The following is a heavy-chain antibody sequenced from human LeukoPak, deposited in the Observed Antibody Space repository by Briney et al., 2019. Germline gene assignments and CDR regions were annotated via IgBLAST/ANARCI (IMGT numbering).Heavy chain of an antibody. D-gene: IGHD3-16*01. CDR2: IRYDGSNK. Sequence: GGSLRLSCAASGFTFSSYGMHWVRQAPGKGLEWVAFIRYDGSNKYYADSVKGRFTISRDNSKNTLYLQMNSLRAEDTAVYYCAKKGGNYYYYYYMDVWGKGTTVTISS. J-gene: IGHJ6*03. CDR1: GFTFSSYG. V-gene: IGHV3-30*02. CDR3: AKKGGNYYYYYYMDV.